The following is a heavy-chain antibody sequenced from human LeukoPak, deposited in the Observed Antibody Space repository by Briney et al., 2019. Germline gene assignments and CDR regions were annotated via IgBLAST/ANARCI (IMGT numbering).Heavy chain of an antibody. CDR2: ISYTGST. V-gene: IGHV4-31*02. CDR3: ARLSQDIVVVPAAIRWFDY. D-gene: IGHD2-2*02. J-gene: IGHJ4*02. CDR1: GASITNGGYS. Sequence: SETLSLTCTVSGASITNGGYSWSWIRLHPGKGLEWIGYISYTGSTYYNPSLKSRVTISVDTSKNQFSLKLSSVTAADTAVYYCARLSQDIVVVPAAIRWFDYWGQGTLVTVSS.